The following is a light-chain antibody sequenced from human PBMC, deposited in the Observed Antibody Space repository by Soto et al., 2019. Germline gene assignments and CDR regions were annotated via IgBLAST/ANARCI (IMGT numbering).Light chain of an antibody. Sequence: QSVLTQPASVSGSPGQSITISCTGTSSDVGSYNLVSWYQQYPGKAPKFIIYGVTQRPSGVSSRVSGSKSGYTASLTISGLPAEDEADYHCCSYVGSSTSWVFGGGTKLTVL. CDR2: GVT. CDR3: CSYVGSSTSWV. V-gene: IGLV2-23*02. J-gene: IGLJ3*02. CDR1: SSDVGSYNL.